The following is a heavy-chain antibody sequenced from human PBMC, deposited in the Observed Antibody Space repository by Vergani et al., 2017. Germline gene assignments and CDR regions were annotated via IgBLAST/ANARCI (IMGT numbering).Heavy chain of an antibody. CDR3: ARGVGYSYGYSWGSAPHSEPTMGEFDY. J-gene: IGHJ4*02. D-gene: IGHD5-18*01. Sequence: QVQLQQWGAGLLKPSETLSLTCAVYGGSFSGYYWSWIRQPPGKGLEWIGEIKHSGSTNYNPSLKSRVTISVDTSKNQFSLKLSSVTAADTAVYYCARGVGYSYGYSWGSAPHSEPTMGEFDYWGQGTLVTVSS. V-gene: IGHV4-34*01. CDR1: GGSFSGYY. CDR2: IKHSGST.